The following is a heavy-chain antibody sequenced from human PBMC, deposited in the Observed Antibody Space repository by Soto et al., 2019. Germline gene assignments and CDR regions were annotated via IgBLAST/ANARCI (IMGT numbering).Heavy chain of an antibody. J-gene: IGHJ6*02. Sequence: QVQLVESGGGVVQPGRSLRLSCAASGFTCSSYAMHWVRQAPGTGLEWVAVISYDGSNKYYADSVKGRFTISRDISKNTLYLQMNSLRAEDTAVYYCARAGGMDVWGQGTTVTVSS. CDR2: ISYDGSNK. D-gene: IGHD3-10*01. CDR1: GFTCSSYA. V-gene: IGHV3-30-3*01. CDR3: ARAGGMDV.